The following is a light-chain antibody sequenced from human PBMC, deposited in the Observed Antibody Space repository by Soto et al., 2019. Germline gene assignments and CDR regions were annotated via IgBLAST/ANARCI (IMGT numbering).Light chain of an antibody. J-gene: IGKJ5*01. CDR3: MQALQIPPT. CDR2: LGS. CDR1: QSLLHSNGYNY. Sequence: DIVMTQSPLSLRVTPGEPASISCRSSQSLLHSNGYNYLDWYLQKPGQSPQLLIYLGSDRASGVPDRFSGSGSGTDFTLKISRVEAEDVGVYYCMQALQIPPTFGQGTRLEIK. V-gene: IGKV2-28*01.